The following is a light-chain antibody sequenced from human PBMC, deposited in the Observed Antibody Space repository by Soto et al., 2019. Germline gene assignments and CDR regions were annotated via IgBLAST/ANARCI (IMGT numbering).Light chain of an antibody. CDR3: QHYGNSPPSVT. CDR2: GAS. J-gene: IGKJ5*01. V-gene: IGKV3-20*01. Sequence: TQSPSALSSSVGDIFTITWRSGQIVGRYLVWYQQKPGQAPRLLIYGASSRATGIPDRFSGSGSGTDFTLTISRLEPEDFAVYYCQHYGNSPPSVTFGPGTRLEIK. CDR1: QIVGRY.